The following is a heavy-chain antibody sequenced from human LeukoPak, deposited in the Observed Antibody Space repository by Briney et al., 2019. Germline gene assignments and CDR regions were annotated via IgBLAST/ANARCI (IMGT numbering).Heavy chain of an antibody. CDR3: AYSNHGGFDY. D-gene: IGHD4-11*01. Sequence: ASVKVSCKASGYTFTSYDINWVRQAAGQGLEWMGWMNPNSGNTVYAQKFQGRVTITRNTSISTAYMELSSLRSEDTAVYYCAYSNHGGFDYWGQGTLVTVSS. CDR2: MNPNSGNT. CDR1: GYTFTSYD. J-gene: IGHJ4*02. V-gene: IGHV1-8*03.